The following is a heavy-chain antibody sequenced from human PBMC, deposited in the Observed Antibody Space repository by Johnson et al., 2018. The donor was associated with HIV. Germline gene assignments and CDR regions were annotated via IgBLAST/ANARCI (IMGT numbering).Heavy chain of an antibody. D-gene: IGHD3-3*01. CDR1: GFSFSNYA. CDR3: ARGPILEWLSGDGFDM. Sequence: QVQLVESGGGVVQPVRSLRLSCAASGFSFSNYAIHWVRQAPGKGLECVAAISYDGNNKYYADSVKGRFTISRDNSKKKLDLQMNSLKVEDTAMYYCARGPILEWLSGDGFDMWGQGTNVAV. CDR2: ISYDGNNK. V-gene: IGHV3-30-3*01. J-gene: IGHJ3*02.